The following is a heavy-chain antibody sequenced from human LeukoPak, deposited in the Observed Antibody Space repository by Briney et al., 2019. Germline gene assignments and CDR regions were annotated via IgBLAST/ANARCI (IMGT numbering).Heavy chain of an antibody. CDR3: AREGNYDFWSGYPFTGFDY. J-gene: IGHJ4*02. CDR1: GGSISSYY. D-gene: IGHD3-3*01. CDR2: IYYSGST. Sequence: TSETLSLTCTVSGGSISSYYWSWIRQPPGKGLEWIGYIYYSGSTNYNPSLKSRVTISVDTSKNQFSLKLSSVTAADTAVYYCAREGNYDFWSGYPFTGFDYWGQGTLVTVSS. V-gene: IGHV4-59*01.